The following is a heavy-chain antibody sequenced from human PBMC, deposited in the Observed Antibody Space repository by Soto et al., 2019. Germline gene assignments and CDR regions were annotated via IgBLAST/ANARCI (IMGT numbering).Heavy chain of an antibody. Sequence: GGSLRLSCAASGFTFSGSAMHWVRQASGRGLEWVGRIRSKANSYATAYAASVKGRFTISRDDSKNTAYLQMNSLKTEDTAVYYCTRTPNYSDSSGYYGWGQGTLVTVSS. J-gene: IGHJ4*02. CDR1: GFTFSGSA. CDR2: IRSKANSYAT. D-gene: IGHD3-22*01. V-gene: IGHV3-73*01. CDR3: TRTPNYSDSSGYYG.